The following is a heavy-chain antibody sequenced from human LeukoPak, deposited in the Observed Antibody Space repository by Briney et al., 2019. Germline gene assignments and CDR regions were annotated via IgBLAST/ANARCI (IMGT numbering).Heavy chain of an antibody. CDR1: GGSISSYY. V-gene: IGHV4-59*01. CDR2: IYYSGST. CDR3: ARAPIVEMATTPPGYNWFDP. D-gene: IGHD5-24*01. J-gene: IGHJ5*02. Sequence: PSETLSLTCTVSGGSISSYYWSWIRQPPGKGLEWIGYIYYSGSTNYNPSLKSRVTISVDTSKNQFSLKLSSVTAADTAVYYCARAPIVEMATTPPGYNWFDPWGQGTLVTVSS.